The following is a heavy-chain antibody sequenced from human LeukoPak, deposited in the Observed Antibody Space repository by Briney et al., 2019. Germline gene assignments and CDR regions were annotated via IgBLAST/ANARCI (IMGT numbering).Heavy chain of an antibody. CDR1: GYTFTGYY. Sequence: ASVKVSCKASGYTFTGYYMHLVRQAPGQGLEWMGWINPNSGGTNYAQKFQGRVTMTRDTSISTAYMELSRLRSDDTAVYYCARLSSGWFRDADFDYWGQGTLVTVSS. V-gene: IGHV1-2*02. CDR2: INPNSGGT. J-gene: IGHJ4*02. D-gene: IGHD6-19*01. CDR3: ARLSSGWFRDADFDY.